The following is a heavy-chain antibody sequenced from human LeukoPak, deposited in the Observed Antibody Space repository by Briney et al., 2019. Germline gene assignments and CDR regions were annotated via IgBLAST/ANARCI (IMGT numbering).Heavy chain of an antibody. V-gene: IGHV4-59*08. CDR3: ARHGSSGYYYNFDY. J-gene: IGHJ4*02. CDR1: GGSISSYY. D-gene: IGHD3-22*01. CDR2: IYDSGST. Sequence: SETLSLTCTVSGGSISSYYWSWIRQSPGKGLEWIGYIYDSGSTNYNPSLKSRVTISVDTSKNQFSLKLSSVTAADTAVYYCARHGSSGYYYNFDYWGQGTLVTVSS.